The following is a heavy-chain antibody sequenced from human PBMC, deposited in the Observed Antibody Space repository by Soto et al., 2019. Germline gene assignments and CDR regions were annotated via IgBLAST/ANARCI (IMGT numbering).Heavy chain of an antibody. CDR2: LYSDGSS. CDR1: GITVSSNY. V-gene: IGHV3-66*01. D-gene: IGHD3-3*01. Sequence: EVQLVESGGGLVQPGGSQRLSCAASGITVSSNYMNWFRQAPGKGLEWVSVLYSDGSSYYADSVKGRFTISRDDSKNTLYLQMHSRRAGDTAGDYCAAVNGFWSELDYWGQGTLVTVSS. J-gene: IGHJ4*02. CDR3: AAVNGFWSELDY.